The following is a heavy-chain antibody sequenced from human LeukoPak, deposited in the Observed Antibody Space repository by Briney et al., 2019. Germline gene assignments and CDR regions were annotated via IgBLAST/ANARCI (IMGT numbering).Heavy chain of an antibody. CDR3: ARSSWHDY. V-gene: IGHV3-21*01. J-gene: IGHJ4*02. CDR1: GFTFSDYT. Sequence: RTGGSLRLSCAASGFTFSDYTMNWVRQAPGKGLEWVSFISSSSSYIYYADSVTGRFTISRDNAKNSLYLQMNSLRAEDTAVYYCARSSWHDYWGQGTLVTVSS. D-gene: IGHD2-15*01. CDR2: ISSSSSYI.